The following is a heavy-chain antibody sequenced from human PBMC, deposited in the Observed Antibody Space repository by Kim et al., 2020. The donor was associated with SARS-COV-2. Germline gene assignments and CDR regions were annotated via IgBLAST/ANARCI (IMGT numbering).Heavy chain of an antibody. CDR3: ASLPGLTDYDILTGYYLPYYYYYGMDV. CDR2: INTNTGNP. CDR1: GYTFTSYA. Sequence: ASVKVSCKASGYTFTSYAMNWVRQAPGQGLEWMGWINTNTGNPTYAQGFTGRFVFSLDTSVSTAYLQISSLKAEDTAVYYCASLPGLTDYDILTGYYLPYYYYYGMDVWGQGTTVTVSS. V-gene: IGHV7-4-1*02. D-gene: IGHD3-9*01. J-gene: IGHJ6*02.